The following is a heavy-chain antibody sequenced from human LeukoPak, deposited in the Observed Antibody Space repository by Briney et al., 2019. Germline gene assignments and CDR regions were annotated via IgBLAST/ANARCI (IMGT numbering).Heavy chain of an antibody. CDR2: ISYDGTHK. CDR1: GFTVSSNY. D-gene: IGHD3-10*01. J-gene: IGHJ4*02. CDR3: AESCLGEAGCDS. V-gene: IGHV3-30*03. Sequence: PGGSLRLSCAASGFTVSSNYMSWVRQAPGKGLEWVSVISYDGTHKHFGDSVKGRFNISRDNSKNTVDLQMINLRPEDTAVYYCAESCLGEAGCDSWGQGTLVSVSS.